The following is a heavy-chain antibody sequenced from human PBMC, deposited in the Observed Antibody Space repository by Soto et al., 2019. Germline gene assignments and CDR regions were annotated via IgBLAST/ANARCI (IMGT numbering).Heavy chain of an antibody. V-gene: IGHV4-61*08. CDR1: GGSVSSGDYF. CDR2: IYYSGIT. J-gene: IGHJ6*02. CDR3: ARSPNYYYYGFDV. Sequence: EPLSLPGTGSGGSVSSGDYFWSWLRQSPGKRLEWIAYIYYSGITNYNPSLKSRATISVDTSKSQVYLTLTSMTAADAALYYWARSPNYYYYGFDVWGQGTAVTVSS. D-gene: IGHD3-10*01.